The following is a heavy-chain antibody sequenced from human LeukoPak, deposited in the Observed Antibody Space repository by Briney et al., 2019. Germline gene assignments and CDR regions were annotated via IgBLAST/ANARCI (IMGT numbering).Heavy chain of an antibody. CDR1: GFTFSSYS. CDR3: ARHPRYGDYKRQWFDP. J-gene: IGHJ5*02. V-gene: IGHV3-21*01. D-gene: IGHD4-17*01. CDR2: ISSSSSYI. Sequence: GGSLRLSCAASGFTFSSYSMNWVRQAPGKGLEWVSSISSSSSYIYYADSVKGRFTISRDNAKNSLYLQMNSLRAADTAVYYCARHPRYGDYKRQWFDPWGQGTLVTVSS.